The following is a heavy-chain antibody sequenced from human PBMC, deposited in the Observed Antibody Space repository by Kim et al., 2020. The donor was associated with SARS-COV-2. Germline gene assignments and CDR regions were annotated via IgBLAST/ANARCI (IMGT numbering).Heavy chain of an antibody. CDR1: GFTFRSYA. Sequence: GGSLRLSCAAFGFTFRSYAMNWVRQAPGKGLEWVAVISYDGTNKYYADSVKGRFTISRDNSKNTLYLQMNSLRAEDTAMYYCASTSSWYTGRFDPWGQGTMVPVSS. CDR2: ISYDGTNK. J-gene: IGHJ5*02. D-gene: IGHD6-13*01. V-gene: IGHV3-30*04. CDR3: ASTSSWYTGRFDP.